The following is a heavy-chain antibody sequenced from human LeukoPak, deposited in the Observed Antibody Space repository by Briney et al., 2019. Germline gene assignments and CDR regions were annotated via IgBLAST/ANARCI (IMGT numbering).Heavy chain of an antibody. CDR2: ISGRDGNT. J-gene: IGHJ5*02. CDR3: AKRIRVNWFDP. V-gene: IGHV3-23*01. Sequence: GGTLRLSCAASGFTFSTYGMNWVRQAPGKGLEWISAISGRDGNTYYADSVKGRFIISRDNSKNTLYLQMNSLRAEDTAVCYCAKRIRVNWFDPWGQGTLVTVSS. CDR1: GFTFSTYG.